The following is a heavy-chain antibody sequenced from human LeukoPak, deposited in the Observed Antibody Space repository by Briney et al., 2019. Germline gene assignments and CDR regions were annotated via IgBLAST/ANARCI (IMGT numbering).Heavy chain of an antibody. Sequence: SETLSLTCAVYGGSLSGYYWGWIRQPPGKGLEWNGEINHSGSTNYNPSLKSRVTISVDTSKNQLSLKLSAVTAANTAVYYCARGIRYDGSGSYLDYWGQGTLVTVSS. CDR1: GGSLSGYY. J-gene: IGHJ4*02. CDR3: ARGIRYDGSGSYLDY. D-gene: IGHD3-10*01. CDR2: INHSGST. V-gene: IGHV4-34*01.